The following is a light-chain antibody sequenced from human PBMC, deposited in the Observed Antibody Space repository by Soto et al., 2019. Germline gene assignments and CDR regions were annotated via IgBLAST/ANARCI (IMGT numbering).Light chain of an antibody. Sequence: QSALTQPRSVSGSPGQSVTISCTGTSSDVGGSNLVSWYQQHAGRAPKLVIYDVIKRPSGVPDRFSGSKSGNTASLTISGLQVEDAADYYCCSYAGNSLWVFGGGTKLTVL. CDR3: CSYAGNSLWV. CDR1: SSDVGGSNL. CDR2: DVI. V-gene: IGLV2-11*01. J-gene: IGLJ3*02.